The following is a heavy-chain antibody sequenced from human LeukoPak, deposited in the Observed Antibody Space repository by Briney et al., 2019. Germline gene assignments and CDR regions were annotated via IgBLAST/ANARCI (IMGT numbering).Heavy chain of an antibody. CDR1: GYSLTSYW. Sequence: GESLKISCKGSGYSLTSYWIGWVRQMPGKGLEWMGIIYPGDSDTRYSPSFQGQVTISADKSISTAYLQGSSLQASDTAMYYCVRLSTTPGTYFDYWGQGTLVTVSS. CDR3: VRLSTTPGTYFDY. D-gene: IGHD1/OR15-1a*01. V-gene: IGHV5-51*01. CDR2: IYPGDSDT. J-gene: IGHJ4*02.